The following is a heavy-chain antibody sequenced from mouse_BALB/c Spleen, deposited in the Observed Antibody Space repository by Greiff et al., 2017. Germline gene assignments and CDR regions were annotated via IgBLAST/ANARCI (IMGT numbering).Heavy chain of an antibody. CDR1: GFTFSSFG. D-gene: IGHD1-2*01. CDR3: ARGVNSLLRPMDY. J-gene: IGHJ4*01. CDR2: ISSGSSTI. V-gene: IGHV5-17*02. Sequence: EVQLQESGGGLVQPGGSRKLSCAASGFTFSSFGMHWVRQAPEKGLEWVAYISSGSSTIYYADTVKGRFTISRDNPKNTLFLQMTSLRSEDTAMYYCARGVNSLLRPMDYWGQGTSVTVSS.